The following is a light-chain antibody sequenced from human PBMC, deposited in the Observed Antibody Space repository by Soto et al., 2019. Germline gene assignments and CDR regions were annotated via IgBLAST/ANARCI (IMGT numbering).Light chain of an antibody. CDR2: DAS. CDR3: QQLNKYPST. CDR1: QSIRSL. V-gene: IGKV1-5*01. J-gene: IGKJ4*01. Sequence: DIQMTQSPSTLSASVGDRVTITCRASQSIRSLLAWYQQKPGKAPKVLIYDASSLGSGVPSRFSGSGSGTEFTLTISSLQPDDFATYYCQQLNKYPSTFGGGTKVDIK.